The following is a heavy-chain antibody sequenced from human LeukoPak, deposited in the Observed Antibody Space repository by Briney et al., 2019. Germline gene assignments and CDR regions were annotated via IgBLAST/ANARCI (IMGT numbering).Heavy chain of an antibody. Sequence: GASVKVSCKASGYTFTSYGISWVRQAPEQGLEWMGWISAYNGNTNYAQKLQGRVTMTTDTSTSTAYMELRSLRSDDTAVYYCARVRAVAGTAYYFDYWGQGTLVTVSS. CDR1: GYTFTSYG. CDR2: ISAYNGNT. D-gene: IGHD6-19*01. CDR3: ARVRAVAGTAYYFDY. V-gene: IGHV1-18*01. J-gene: IGHJ4*02.